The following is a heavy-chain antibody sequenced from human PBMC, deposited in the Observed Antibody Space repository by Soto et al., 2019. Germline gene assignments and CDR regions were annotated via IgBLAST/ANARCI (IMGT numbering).Heavy chain of an antibody. D-gene: IGHD6-13*01. CDR3: AKDMEQHLGRGWFDP. Sequence: QVQLVESGGGVVQPGRSLRLSCAASGFTFSTYGMHWVRQAPGKGLEWVALISYDESNKYYADSVKGRILISRDNSKNTLYLQMNSLSLEDTAVYYCAKDMEQHLGRGWFDPWGQGTLVTVSS. V-gene: IGHV3-30*18. J-gene: IGHJ5*02. CDR2: ISYDESNK. CDR1: GFTFSTYG.